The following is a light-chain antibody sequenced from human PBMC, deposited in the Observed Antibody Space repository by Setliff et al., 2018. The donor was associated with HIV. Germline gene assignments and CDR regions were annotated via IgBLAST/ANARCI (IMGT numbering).Light chain of an antibody. CDR2: EVS. CDR3: SSYTSSGTLFV. Sequence: QSVLAQPASVSGSPGQSITISRTGTNSDIGGYDYVYWYQQQPGKAPKLMIYEVSGRPSGVSYRFSGSKSGTTASLTISGLQTEDEADYFCSSYTSSGTLFVFGTGTKGTVL. J-gene: IGLJ1*01. V-gene: IGLV2-14*01. CDR1: NSDIGGYDY.